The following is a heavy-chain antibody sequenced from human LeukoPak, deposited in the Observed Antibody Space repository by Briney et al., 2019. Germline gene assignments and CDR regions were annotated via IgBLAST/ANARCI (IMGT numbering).Heavy chain of an antibody. CDR3: ATEGNIAVAGTRLGYFQH. J-gene: IGHJ1*01. D-gene: IGHD6-19*01. Sequence: KPSETLSLTCTVSGGSISSSYFWGWIRQPPGKGLEWIGSIYYNDNTYYNPSLKSGVTISLDTSKNQFSLKVGSMTAADTAVYYCATEGNIAVAGTRLGYFQHWGQGTLVTVSS. CDR1: GGSISSSYF. V-gene: IGHV4-39*07. CDR2: IYYNDNT.